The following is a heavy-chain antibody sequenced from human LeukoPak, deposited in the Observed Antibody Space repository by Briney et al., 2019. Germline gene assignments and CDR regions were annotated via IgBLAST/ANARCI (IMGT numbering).Heavy chain of an antibody. Sequence: ASVTVSCKASGYTFTSYDINWVRQATGQGLEWMGWMNPNSGNTGYAQEFQGRVTMTRNTSISTAYMELSSLRSEDTDVYYCARGNGGYDFWSGYYYYYYGMDVWGQGTTVTVSS. CDR3: ARGNGGYDFWSGYYYYYYGMDV. CDR2: MNPNSGNT. CDR1: GYTFTSYD. J-gene: IGHJ6*02. V-gene: IGHV1-8*01. D-gene: IGHD3-3*01.